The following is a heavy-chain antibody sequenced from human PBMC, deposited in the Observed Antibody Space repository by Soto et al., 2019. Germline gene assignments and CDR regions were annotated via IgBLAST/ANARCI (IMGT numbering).Heavy chain of an antibody. CDR3: ARDRNRHFDY. V-gene: IGHV4-59*01. Sequence: QVQLQESGPGLVKPSETVSLTCTVSGGSISSYYWSWIRQPPGKGLEWIGYIYYSGSTNYNPSLKSRVTISVDTSKNQFSLKLSSVTAADTAVYYCARDRNRHFDYWGQGTLVTVSS. CDR2: IYYSGST. CDR1: GGSISSYY. J-gene: IGHJ4*02.